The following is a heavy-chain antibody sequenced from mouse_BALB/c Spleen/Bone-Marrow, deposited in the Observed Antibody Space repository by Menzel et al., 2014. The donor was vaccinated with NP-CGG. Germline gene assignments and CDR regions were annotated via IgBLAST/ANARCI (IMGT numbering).Heavy chain of an antibody. CDR3: ARHGEERPVLAMDY. CDR1: GFTFIAYT. V-gene: IGHV5-12-2*01. D-gene: IGHD2-14*01. Sequence: EVKLVESGGGLVEPGGSLKLSCAASGFTFIAYTMSWVRQTPEKRLEWVAYINNGGGSTYYPDTVKGRFTISRDNAKNTLYRQMSSLKSEDTAMYYCARHGEERPVLAMDYWGQGTSVTVSS. CDR2: INNGGGST. J-gene: IGHJ4*01.